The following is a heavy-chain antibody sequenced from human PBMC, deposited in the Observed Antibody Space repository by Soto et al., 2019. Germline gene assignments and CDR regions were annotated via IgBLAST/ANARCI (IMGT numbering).Heavy chain of an antibody. CDR1: GYTFTDYY. CDR2: ISPSGGST. Sequence: QVQLVQSGAEVKKPGASVKVSCKASGYTFTDYYMHWVRQAPGQGLEWMGIISPSGGSTYAQKFPGRVTVTRDTSTSTVYMELSSLRSEDTAVYYCARDGSSDWLTWFDPWGQGTLVTVSS. J-gene: IGHJ5*02. D-gene: IGHD6-19*01. V-gene: IGHV1-46*01. CDR3: ARDGSSDWLTWFDP.